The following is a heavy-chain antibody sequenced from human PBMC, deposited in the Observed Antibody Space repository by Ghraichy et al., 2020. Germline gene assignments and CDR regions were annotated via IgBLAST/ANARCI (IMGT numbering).Heavy chain of an antibody. CDR3: ASNTIFGVVISNFYYYGMDV. Sequence: ASVKVSCKASGYTFSNHGFSWVRQAPGQGLEWMGWIRGYDGHTKYAQKFQDRVTMTTDTSTTTAYLELRSLRTDDTAVYFCASNTIFGVVISNFYYYGMDVWGQGTTVTVSS. D-gene: IGHD3-3*01. CDR1: GYTFSNHG. CDR2: IRGYDGHT. V-gene: IGHV1-18*04. J-gene: IGHJ6*02.